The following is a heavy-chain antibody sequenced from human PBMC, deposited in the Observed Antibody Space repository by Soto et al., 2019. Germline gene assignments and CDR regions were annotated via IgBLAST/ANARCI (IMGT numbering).Heavy chain of an antibody. J-gene: IGHJ6*02. CDR3: ARERYGMDV. CDR2: ISYDGSNK. Sequence: QVQLVESGGGVVQPGRSLRLSCAASGFTFSSDAMHWVRQAPGKGLEWVAVISYDGSNKDNADSVKGRFTISRDNSKNTLYLQMNSLRDEDTAVYYCARERYGMDVWGQGTTVTVSS. CDR1: GFTFSSDA. V-gene: IGHV3-30-3*01.